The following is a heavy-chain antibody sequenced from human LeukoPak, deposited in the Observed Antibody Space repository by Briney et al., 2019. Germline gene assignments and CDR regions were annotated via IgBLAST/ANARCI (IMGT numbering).Heavy chain of an antibody. CDR1: GYTFTGYY. CDR2: INPNSGGT. J-gene: IGHJ6*02. V-gene: IGHV1-2*02. D-gene: IGHD6-13*01. Sequence: GASVKVSCKASGYTFTGYYMHWVRQAPGQGLEWMGWINPNSGGTNYAQKFQGRVTMTRDTSISTAYMELSRLRSDDTAVYYCARQIAAAEVYYYYGMDVWGQGTTVTVSS. CDR3: ARQIAAAEVYYYYGMDV.